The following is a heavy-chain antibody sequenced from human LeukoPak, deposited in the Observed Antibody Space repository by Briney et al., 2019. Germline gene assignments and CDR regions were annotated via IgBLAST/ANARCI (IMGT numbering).Heavy chain of an antibody. V-gene: IGHV1-18*01. J-gene: IGHJ1*01. CDR3: ATDLLPTYYYDSSGYLFQH. Sequence: ASVKVSCKASGYTFTSYGIIWVRQAPGQGLEWMGWISAYNGDTNYAQKFQGRVTMTEDTSTDTAYMELSSLRSEDTAVYYCATDLLPTYYYDSSGYLFQHWGQGTLVTVSS. CDR1: GYTFTSYG. D-gene: IGHD3-22*01. CDR2: ISAYNGDT.